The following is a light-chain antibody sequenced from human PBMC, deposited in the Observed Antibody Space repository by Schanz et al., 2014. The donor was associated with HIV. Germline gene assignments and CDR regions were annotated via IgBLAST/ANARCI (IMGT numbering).Light chain of an antibody. CDR1: SSNIGINT. J-gene: IGLJ3*02. V-gene: IGLV1-44*01. CDR3: AGWDDSLNVWV. Sequence: QSVLTQPPSLSGAPGQWVTVSCSGGSSNIGINTVNWYQHLPGTAPTLLMYANMERPSGVPDRFSGSGSGTSASLAISGLQSEDEADYYCAGWDDSLNVWVFGGGTKVTVL. CDR2: ANM.